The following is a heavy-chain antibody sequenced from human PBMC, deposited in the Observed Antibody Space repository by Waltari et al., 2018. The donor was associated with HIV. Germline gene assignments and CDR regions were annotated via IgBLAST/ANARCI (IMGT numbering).Heavy chain of an antibody. V-gene: IGHV3-48*01. CDR3: ARCETVVTPFINKYLGLDV. Sequence: EVQLVESGGKLVQPGGSLRLSCLASGFTLSYYTMNWVRPGPGKGLGWFAYISATGTTIFYANSVKGRFTVSRDNVENSLYLDMSSLRAEDTGDYYCARCETVVTPFINKYLGLDVWGPGTTVTVSS. D-gene: IGHD2-15*01. CDR2: ISATGTTI. CDR1: GFTLSYYT. J-gene: IGHJ6*02.